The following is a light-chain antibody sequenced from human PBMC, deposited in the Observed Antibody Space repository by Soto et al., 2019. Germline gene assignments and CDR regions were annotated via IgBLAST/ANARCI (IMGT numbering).Light chain of an antibody. J-gene: IGKJ4*01. Sequence: IVMTQSPATLSVSPGERATLSCRASQSVYNTLACYKQRPGQAPRLLIYSASTRATSIPARFSGSGSGTEFTLTISSLQSEDFAVYYCQQYNKWPLTFGGGTTVEIK. CDR2: SAS. CDR3: QQYNKWPLT. CDR1: QSVYNT. V-gene: IGKV3-15*01.